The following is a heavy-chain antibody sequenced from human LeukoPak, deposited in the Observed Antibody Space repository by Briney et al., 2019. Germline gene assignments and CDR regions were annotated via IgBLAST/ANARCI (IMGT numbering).Heavy chain of an antibody. D-gene: IGHD2-15*01. CDR3: ARARWVAATKYYFDY. V-gene: IGHV3-11*01. CDR1: GFTFSDYY. CDR2: ISNSGSTI. J-gene: IGHJ4*02. Sequence: GGSLRLSCAASGFTFSDYYISWIRQAPGKGLEWVSFISNSGSTIYYADSVKGRFTISRDNAKNSLYLQMNSLRAEDTAVYYCARARWVAATKYYFDYWGQGTLVTVSS.